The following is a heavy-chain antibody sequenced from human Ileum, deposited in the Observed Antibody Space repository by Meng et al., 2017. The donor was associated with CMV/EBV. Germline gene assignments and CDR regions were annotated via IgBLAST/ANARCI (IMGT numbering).Heavy chain of an antibody. D-gene: IGHD3-22*01. V-gene: IGHV4-34*01. CDR2: IDETGTI. Sequence: FTLFVRSPRAFYRPWIRRPPGKGLEWIGEIDETGTINFNPSLKSRAAISVDTSTNQFSLHLGSVTAADTAINHCSRSSDSWKGGDHWGQGTVVTVSS. CDR3: SRSSDSWKGGDH. J-gene: IGHJ1*01. CDR1: VRSPRAFY.